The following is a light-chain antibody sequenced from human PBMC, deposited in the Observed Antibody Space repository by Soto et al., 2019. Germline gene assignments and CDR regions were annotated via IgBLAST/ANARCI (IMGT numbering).Light chain of an antibody. CDR2: DVN. V-gene: IGLV2-14*03. Sequence: QSVLTQPASVSGSPGQSITISCTGTSSDVGTYPYVSWYQQHPGKAPKLMIYDVNGRPSGVSNRFSGSKSGNTASLTISGLQAEDEADYYCGSYTTSSTVVFGGGTKVTVL. CDR3: GSYTTSSTVV. CDR1: SSDVGTYPY. J-gene: IGLJ2*01.